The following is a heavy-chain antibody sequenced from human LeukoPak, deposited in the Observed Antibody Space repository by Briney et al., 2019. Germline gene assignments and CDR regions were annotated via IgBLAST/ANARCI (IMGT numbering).Heavy chain of an antibody. CDR3: ARTMVRGTYYFDD. J-gene: IGHJ4*02. D-gene: IGHD3-10*01. CDR2: IYYSGST. V-gene: IGHV4-59*08. Sequence: SETLSLTCTVSGDPISRYYWSWIRQPPGKGLEWIGYIYYSGSTNYNPSLKSRVTISVDTSKNQFSLKLRSVTAADTAVYYCARTMVRGTYYFDDWGQGTLVTVSS. CDR1: GDPISRYY.